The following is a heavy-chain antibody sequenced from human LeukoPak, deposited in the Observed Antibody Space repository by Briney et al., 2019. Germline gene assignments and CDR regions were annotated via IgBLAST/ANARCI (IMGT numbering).Heavy chain of an antibody. V-gene: IGHV1-2*04. D-gene: IGHD1-20*01. CDR3: ARGVSITGILPFDY. Sequence: VKVSCKASGYTFTGYYMHWVRQAPGQGLEWMGWINPNSGGTNYAQKFQGWVTMTRDTSISTAYMELSRLRSDDTAVYYCARGVSITGILPFDYWGQGTLVTVSS. J-gene: IGHJ4*02. CDR1: GYTFTGYY. CDR2: INPNSGGT.